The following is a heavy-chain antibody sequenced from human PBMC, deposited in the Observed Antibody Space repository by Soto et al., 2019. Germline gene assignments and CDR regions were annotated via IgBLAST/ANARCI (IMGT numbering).Heavy chain of an antibody. Sequence: QVQLQESGPGLVKPSETLSLTCTVSGGSVSSGSYYWSWIRQPPGKGLEWIGYIYYSGSTNYNPSLKSRVTLSVDTSKNQFSLKLSSVTAADTAVYYCARDMVYAADYYYYGMDVWGQGTTVTVSS. D-gene: IGHD2-8*01. V-gene: IGHV4-61*01. CDR3: ARDMVYAADYYYYGMDV. J-gene: IGHJ6*02. CDR1: GGSVSSGSYY. CDR2: IYYSGST.